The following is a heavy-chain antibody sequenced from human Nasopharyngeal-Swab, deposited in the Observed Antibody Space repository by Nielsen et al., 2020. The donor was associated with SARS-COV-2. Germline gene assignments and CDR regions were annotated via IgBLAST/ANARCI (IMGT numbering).Heavy chain of an antibody. CDR1: GGTFSSYA. CDR3: ARGGWLRRDYYYVYYYMDV. D-gene: IGHD5-24*01. J-gene: IGHJ6*03. Sequence: SVKVSCKASGGTFSSYAISWVRQAPGQRLEWMGGVIPIIDVAKYSQKFQDRVTITADKSTSTAYMELSSLRSEDTATYYCARGGWLRRDYYYVYYYMDVWGKGTTVTVSS. CDR2: VIPIIDVA. V-gene: IGHV1-69*10.